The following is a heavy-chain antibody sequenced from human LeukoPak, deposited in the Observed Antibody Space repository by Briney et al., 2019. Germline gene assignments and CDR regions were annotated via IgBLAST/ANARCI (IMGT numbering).Heavy chain of an antibody. CDR1: GFTFSSYW. J-gene: IGHJ3*01. CDR3: ARERNTAIVTAFDV. D-gene: IGHD5-18*01. CDR2: INSDGSST. Sequence: GGSLRLSCAASGFTFSSYWMHWVRQAPGKGLVWVSRINSDGSSTSYADSVKGRFTISRDNAKNTLYLQMNSLRVEDTAVYFCARERNTAIVTAFDVWGQGTMVTVSS. V-gene: IGHV3-74*01.